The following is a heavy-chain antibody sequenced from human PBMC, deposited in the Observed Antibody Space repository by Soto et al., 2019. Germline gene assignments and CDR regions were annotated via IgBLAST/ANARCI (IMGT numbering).Heavy chain of an antibody. CDR3: ARDRDCGGDCYSWAPNYGMDV. CDR2: IISIFGTA. D-gene: IGHD2-21*02. Sequence: SVKVSCKASGGTFSSYAISWVRQAPGQGLEWMGGIISIFGTANYAQKFQGRVTITADESTSTAYMELSSLRSEDTAVYYCARDRDCGGDCYSWAPNYGMDVWGQGTTVTVSS. J-gene: IGHJ6*02. CDR1: GGTFSSYA. V-gene: IGHV1-69*13.